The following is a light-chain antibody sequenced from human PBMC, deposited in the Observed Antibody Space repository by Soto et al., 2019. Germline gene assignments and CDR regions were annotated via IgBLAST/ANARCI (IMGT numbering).Light chain of an antibody. V-gene: IGLV1-40*01. CDR3: QSYASSLSAAV. Sequence: QAVVTQPPSVSGAPGQRVTISCTGSSSNIGAGYDVHWYQQLPGTAPKLLIYGNSNRPSGVPDRFSGSKSGTSASLAITGLQAEDEAEYDCQSYASSLSAAVFGGGTKVTVL. CDR2: GNS. CDR1: SSNIGAGYD. J-gene: IGLJ2*01.